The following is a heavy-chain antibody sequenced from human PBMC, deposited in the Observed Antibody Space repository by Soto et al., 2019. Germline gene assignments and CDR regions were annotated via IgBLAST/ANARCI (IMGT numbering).Heavy chain of an antibody. V-gene: IGHV1-18*01. D-gene: IGHD2-15*01. CDR2: ISAYNGNT. CDR1: GYIFTSYG. CDR3: AREQEYCSGANCPDAFDI. Sequence: ASVKVSCKASGYIFTSYGITWVRQAPGQGLEWVGWISAYNGNTNYAQKLQGRVTMTTDTSTTTAYMELRGLRSDDTAVYYCAREQEYCSGANCPDAFDIWGQGTMVTVSS. J-gene: IGHJ3*02.